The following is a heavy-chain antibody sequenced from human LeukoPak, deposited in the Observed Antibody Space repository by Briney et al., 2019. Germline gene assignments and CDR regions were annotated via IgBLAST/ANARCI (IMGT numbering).Heavy chain of an antibody. D-gene: IGHD6-19*01. V-gene: IGHV1-2*02. J-gene: IGHJ4*02. CDR2: INPNSGGT. CDR1: GYTFTGYY. CDR3: ARDFHSSGVCYYFDY. Sequence: GSVKVSCKASGYTFTGYYMHWVRQAPGQGLGWMGWINPNSGGTNYAQKFQGRVTMTRDTSISTAYMELSRLRSDDTAVYYCARDFHSSGVCYYFDYWGQGTLVTVSS.